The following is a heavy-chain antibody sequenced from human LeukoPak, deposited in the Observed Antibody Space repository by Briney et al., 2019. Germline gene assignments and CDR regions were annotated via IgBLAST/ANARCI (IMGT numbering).Heavy chain of an antibody. V-gene: IGHV4-59*01. CDR1: GGSISTYY. D-gene: IGHD6-19*01. CDR2: SYYSGST. CDR3: ARVGSGSFDY. Sequence: SETLSLTCTVSGGSISTYYWSWIRQPPGKGLEWIGYSYYSGSTYCNPSLKTRVTISADTSKNQFSLRLSSVTAADTAVYYCARVGSGSFDYWGQGTLVTVSS. J-gene: IGHJ4*02.